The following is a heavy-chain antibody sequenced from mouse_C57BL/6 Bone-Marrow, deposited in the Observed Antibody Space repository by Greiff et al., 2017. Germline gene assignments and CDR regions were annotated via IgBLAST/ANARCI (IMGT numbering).Heavy chain of an antibody. CDR1: GFTFSSYA. CDR3: TYYYGSSYWYFDV. Sequence: EVKVEESGAGLVKPGGSLKLSCAASGFTFSSYAMSWVRQTPEKRLEWVAYISSGGDYIYYADTVKGRFTISRDNARNTLYLQMSSLKSEDTAMYYCTYYYGSSYWYFDVWGTGTTVTVS. CDR2: ISSGGDYI. D-gene: IGHD1-1*01. V-gene: IGHV5-9-1*02. J-gene: IGHJ1*03.